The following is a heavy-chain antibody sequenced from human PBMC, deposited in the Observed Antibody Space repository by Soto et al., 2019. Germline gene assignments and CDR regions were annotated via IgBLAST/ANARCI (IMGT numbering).Heavy chain of an antibody. CDR3: ERYDSSGYYWPYYYYGMDV. CDR2: ISDSSSYI. Sequence: EVQLVESGGGLVKPGGSLRLSCAASGFTFSTYSMNWVRQAPGKGLEWVSSISDSSSYIYYADSVKGRFTIHRDNAKNSLYLHMNSLRAEDTAVYYCERYDSSGYYWPYYYYGMDVWGQGTTVTVSS. J-gene: IGHJ6*02. CDR1: GFTFSTYS. D-gene: IGHD3-22*01. V-gene: IGHV3-21*01.